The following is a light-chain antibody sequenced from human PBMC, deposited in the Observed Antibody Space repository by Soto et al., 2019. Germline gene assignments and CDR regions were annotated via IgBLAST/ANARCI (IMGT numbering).Light chain of an antibody. J-gene: IGKJ1*01. Sequence: EIVMTQSPATLSVSPGERATLSCRASQSVSSNLAWYQQKPGQAPRLLIYGASTRATVITARFSGRGSGTEFTLTISSLQSEDFAVYYCQQYNNWPWTFGQGTKVEIK. CDR1: QSVSSN. CDR2: GAS. CDR3: QQYNNWPWT. V-gene: IGKV3-15*01.